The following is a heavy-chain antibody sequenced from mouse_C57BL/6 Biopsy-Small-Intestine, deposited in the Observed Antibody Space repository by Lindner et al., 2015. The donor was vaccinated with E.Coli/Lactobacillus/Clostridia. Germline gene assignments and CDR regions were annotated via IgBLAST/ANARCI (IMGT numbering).Heavy chain of an antibody. CDR3: ATGTWPVVGFRAGWYFDY. Sequence: SVKVSCKISGDTFSDLSIHWLRQAPGKGLEWMTSLEPEDGEKFYAQKFRGRVTLTEDTSTGTAYMELRSLRSDDSAVYYCATGTWPVVGFRAGWYFDYWGQGTLVTVSS. CDR1: GDTFSDLS. CDR2: LEPEDGEK. D-gene: IGHD1-1*02. V-gene: IGHV1S46*01. J-gene: IGHJ2*01.